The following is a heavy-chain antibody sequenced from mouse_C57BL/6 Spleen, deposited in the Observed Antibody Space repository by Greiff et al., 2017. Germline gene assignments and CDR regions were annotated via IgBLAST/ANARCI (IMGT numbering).Heavy chain of an antibody. D-gene: IGHD2-1*01. Sequence: QVQLQQPGTELVKPGASVKLSCKASGYTFTSYWMHWVKQRPGQGLEWIGNINPSNGGTNSNEKFKSKATLTVDKSSSTAYMQLSSLTSEDSAVYYCARGRNYVGYFDVWGTGTTVTVSS. CDR3: ARGRNYVGYFDV. V-gene: IGHV1-53*01. J-gene: IGHJ1*03. CDR2: INPSNGGT. CDR1: GYTFTSYW.